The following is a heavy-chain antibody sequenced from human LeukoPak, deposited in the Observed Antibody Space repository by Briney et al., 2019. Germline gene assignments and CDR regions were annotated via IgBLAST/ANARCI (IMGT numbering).Heavy chain of an antibody. CDR2: IYSGGST. CDR1: GFTVSSNY. Sequence: GGSLRLSCAASGFTVSSNYMSWVRQAPGKGLEWVSVIYSGGSTYYADSVKGRFTISRDNSKNTLYLQMNSLRAEDTAVYYCAKGYDSSGYYSPFDYWGQGTLVTVSS. D-gene: IGHD3-22*01. CDR3: AKGYDSSGYYSPFDY. J-gene: IGHJ4*02. V-gene: IGHV3-53*01.